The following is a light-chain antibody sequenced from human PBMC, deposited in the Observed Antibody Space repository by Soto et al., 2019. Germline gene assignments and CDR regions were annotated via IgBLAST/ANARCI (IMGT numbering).Light chain of an antibody. CDR1: QIIDSY. CDR3: QQSYSSPLLA. Sequence: DIHMTQSPSSLYASIGDRVTITCRASQIIDSYLNWYQQKGGKAPKLLICGVSKLQSGVPPRFSGSGSGTEFTLTITGLQPEDFATYYCQQSYSSPLLAFGGGTKVEIK. V-gene: IGKV1-39*01. CDR2: GVS. J-gene: IGKJ4*01.